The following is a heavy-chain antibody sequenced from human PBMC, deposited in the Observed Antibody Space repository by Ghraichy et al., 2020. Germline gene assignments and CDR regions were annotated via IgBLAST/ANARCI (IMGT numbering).Heavy chain of an antibody. CDR3: ARVPEYSSGWIYYYYGNDV. V-gene: IGHV6-1*01. J-gene: IGHJ6*02. CDR1: GYSVSSNSAA. CDR2: TYYRSNWYN. Sequence: SQTLSLTCAISGYSVSSNSAAWNWFRLSPSRGLEWLGRTYYRSNWYNDYAVSVKSRITINPDTSKNQFSLQLNSVTPEDTAVYYCARVPEYSSGWIYYYYGNDVWGPGT. D-gene: IGHD6-19*01.